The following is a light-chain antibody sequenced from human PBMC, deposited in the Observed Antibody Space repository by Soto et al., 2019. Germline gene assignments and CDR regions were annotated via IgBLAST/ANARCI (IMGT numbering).Light chain of an antibody. CDR1: QSVSNSF. Sequence: EIVLTQSPGTLSLSPGERATLSCRASQSVSNSFLAWYQQKPGQAPRLLIYGASNRATGIPDRFSGSGSETDFTLTISRLEPEDFAVYYCQQYVTSPRAFGQGTKVEIE. V-gene: IGKV3-20*01. J-gene: IGKJ1*01. CDR2: GAS. CDR3: QQYVTSPRA.